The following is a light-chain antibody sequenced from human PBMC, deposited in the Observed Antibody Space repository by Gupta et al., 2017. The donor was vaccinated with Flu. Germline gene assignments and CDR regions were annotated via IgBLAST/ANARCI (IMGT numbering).Light chain of an antibody. CDR2: AAS. Sequence: DIQLTQPPSFLSASVGDRVTITCQASQGISNDLDWYQQKPGKAPDLLIYAASTLESGVPSRFSGSGSGTEFTLTISSLQPEDFATSYCQQSASSPLTFGGGTKVEIK. CDR1: QGISND. CDR3: QQSASSPLT. V-gene: IGKV1-9*01. J-gene: IGKJ4*01.